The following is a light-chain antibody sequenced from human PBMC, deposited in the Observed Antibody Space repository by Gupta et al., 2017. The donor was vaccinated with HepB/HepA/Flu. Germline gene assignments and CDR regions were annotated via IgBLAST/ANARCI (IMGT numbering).Light chain of an antibody. CDR3: QQSYSAPYT. V-gene: IGKV1-39*01. J-gene: IGKJ2*01. Sequence: DIQMTQSPSSLSASVGDRVTITCRASQSISSYLNGYQQKPGKAPKLLIYAASSLQSGVPSRFSGSGSGTHFTLTISSLQPEDFATYYCQQSYSAPYTFAQGTKLEIK. CDR2: AAS. CDR1: QSISSY.